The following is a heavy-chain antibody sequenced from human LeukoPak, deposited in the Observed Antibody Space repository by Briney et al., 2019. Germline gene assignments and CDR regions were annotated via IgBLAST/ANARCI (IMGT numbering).Heavy chain of an antibody. CDR2: ISTSGNT. Sequence: SETLSLTCTFSIASISSYYWSWVRQPAGKGLEWIGHISTSGNTNYNPSLKSRVTISVDTSKNQFSLKLSSVTAADTAVYYCARLSGYCSSTSCYEFGPWGQGTLVTVSS. V-gene: IGHV4-4*07. CDR3: ARLSGYCSSTSCYEFGP. D-gene: IGHD2-2*01. CDR1: IASISSYY. J-gene: IGHJ5*02.